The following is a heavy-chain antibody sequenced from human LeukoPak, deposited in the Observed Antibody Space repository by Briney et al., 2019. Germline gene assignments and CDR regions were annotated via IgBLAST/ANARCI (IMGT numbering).Heavy chain of an antibody. Sequence: SETLSLTCAVYGGSFSGYYWSWIRQPPGKGLEWIGEINDSGRTNYNPSLKSRVTISVDTSKNQFPLKMSSVTAADTAVYYCARGQRRGYSYVPSWFDPWGQGTLVTVSS. CDR1: GGSFSGYY. D-gene: IGHD5-18*01. J-gene: IGHJ5*02. V-gene: IGHV4-34*01. CDR3: ARGQRRGYSYVPSWFDP. CDR2: INDSGRT.